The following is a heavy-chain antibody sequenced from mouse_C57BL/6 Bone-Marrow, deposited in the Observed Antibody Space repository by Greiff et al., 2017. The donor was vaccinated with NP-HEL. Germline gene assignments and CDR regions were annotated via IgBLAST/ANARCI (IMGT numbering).Heavy chain of an antibody. V-gene: IGHV1-84*01. Sequence: VQVVESGPELVKPGASVKISCKASGYTFTDYYINWVKQRPGQGLEWIGWIYPGSGNTKYNEKFKGKATLTVDTSSSTAYMQLSSLTSEDSAVYFCARDPGGGYFDYWGQGTTLTVSS. J-gene: IGHJ2*01. CDR1: GYTFTDYY. CDR3: ARDPGGGYFDY. CDR2: IYPGSGNT. D-gene: IGHD1-1*02.